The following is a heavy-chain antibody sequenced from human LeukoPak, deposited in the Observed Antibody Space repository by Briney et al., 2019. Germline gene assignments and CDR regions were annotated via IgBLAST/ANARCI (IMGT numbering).Heavy chain of an antibody. CDR2: ISGSGGST. V-gene: IGHV3-23*01. CDR1: GFTFSSYA. CDR3: AKGEIWLRRGAYYFDY. Sequence: QTGGSLRLSCAASGFTFSSYAMSWVRQAPGKGLEWVSAISGSGGSTYYADSVKGRFTISRDNSKNTLYLQMNSLRAEDTAVYYCAKGEIWLRRGAYYFDYWGQGTLVTVSS. J-gene: IGHJ4*02. D-gene: IGHD5-24*01.